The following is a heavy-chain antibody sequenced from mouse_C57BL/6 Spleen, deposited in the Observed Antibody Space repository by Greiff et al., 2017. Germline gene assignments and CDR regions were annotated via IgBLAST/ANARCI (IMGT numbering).Heavy chain of an antibody. D-gene: IGHD2-5*01. CDR2: IDTETGGT. V-gene: IGHV1-15*01. CDR1: GYTFTDYE. CDR3: TRHYSNYPFAY. Sequence: QVQLQQSGAELVRPGASVTLSCKASGYTFTDYEMHWVKQTPVHGLEWIGAIDTETGGTAYNQKFKGKAILTADKSSSTAYMELRSLTSEDSAVYYCTRHYSNYPFAYWGQGTLVTVSA. J-gene: IGHJ3*01.